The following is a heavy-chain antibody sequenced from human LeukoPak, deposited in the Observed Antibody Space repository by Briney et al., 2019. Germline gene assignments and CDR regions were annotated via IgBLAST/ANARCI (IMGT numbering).Heavy chain of an antibody. J-gene: IGHJ3*02. CDR2: IYYSGSA. D-gene: IGHD4-17*01. Sequence: TLSLTCTVSGGSISRGGYYWSWIRQHPGKGLEWIGYIYYSGSAHYNPVLKSRVTISVDTSKNQFSLKLSSVTAADTAVYYCARWGYLTETTRTAFDTWGQGTMVTVSS. CDR3: ARWGYLTETTRTAFDT. V-gene: IGHV4-31*03. CDR1: GGSISRGGYY.